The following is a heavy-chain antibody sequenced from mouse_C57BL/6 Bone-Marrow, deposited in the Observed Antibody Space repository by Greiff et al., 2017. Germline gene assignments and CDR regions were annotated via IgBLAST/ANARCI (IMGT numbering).Heavy chain of an antibody. CDR3: ARHEGHPHYSNYAMDY. CDR1: GYTFTEYT. D-gene: IGHD2-5*01. Sequence: QVQLQQSGAELVKPGASVKLSCQASGYTFTEYTIHWVKQRPGQGLEWIAWFYPGSGSIKYNEKFKDKATLTADKSSITVYMELSRLTSEDSAVYFCARHEGHPHYSNYAMDYWGQGTSVTVSS. J-gene: IGHJ4*01. CDR2: FYPGSGSI. V-gene: IGHV1-62-2*01.